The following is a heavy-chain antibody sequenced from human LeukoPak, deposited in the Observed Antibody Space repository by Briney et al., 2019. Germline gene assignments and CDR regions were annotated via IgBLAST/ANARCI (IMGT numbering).Heavy chain of an antibody. V-gene: IGHV3-23*01. CDR2: ISTSGGDT. J-gene: IGHJ4*02. CDR1: GFTFSNYA. CDR3: AKGSAQYYFEY. Sequence: TGGSLRLSCAASGFTFSNYAMYWVRQAPGKGLEWVSAISTSGGDTFYPDSMRGRFTISRDNSKNTLYLQMNSLRAEDTAVYFCAKGSAQYYFEYWGQGTPVTVSS.